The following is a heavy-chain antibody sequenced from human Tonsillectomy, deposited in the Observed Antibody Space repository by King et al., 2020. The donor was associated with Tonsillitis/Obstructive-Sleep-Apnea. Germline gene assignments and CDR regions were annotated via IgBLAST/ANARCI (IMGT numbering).Heavy chain of an antibody. V-gene: IGHV4-34*01. D-gene: IGHD3-10*01. J-gene: IGHJ6*03. CDR3: ARGLNYYGSGKGYYMDV. CDR1: GGSFSGYY. CDR2: INHSGST. Sequence: VQLPQWGAGLLKPSETLSLTCAVYGGSFSGYYWSWLRQPPGKGLEWIGEINHSGSTNYNPSLKSRVTISVDTSKNQFSLKLSSVTAAGTAVYYCARGLNYYGSGKGYYMDVWGKGTTVTVSS.